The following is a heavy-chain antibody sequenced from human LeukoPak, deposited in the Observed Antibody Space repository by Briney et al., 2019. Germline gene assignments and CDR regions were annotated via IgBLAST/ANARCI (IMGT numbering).Heavy chain of an antibody. Sequence: PGGSLRLSCAASGLTFSDYSMNWVRQVPGKGLDWFPYISGGSSTMYYADSVRGRFTISRDNAKNSLYLQMNSLRAEDTAVYYCARDRGQTGYYWSYYYYMDVWGIGTTVTVSS. D-gene: IGHD3-9*01. CDR2: ISGGSSTM. CDR1: GLTFSDYS. V-gene: IGHV3-48*01. J-gene: IGHJ6*03. CDR3: ARDRGQTGYYWSYYYYMDV.